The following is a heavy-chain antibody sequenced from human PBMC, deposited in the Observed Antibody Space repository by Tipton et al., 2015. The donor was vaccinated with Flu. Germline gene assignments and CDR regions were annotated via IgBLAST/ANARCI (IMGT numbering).Heavy chain of an antibody. CDR1: GDSIGSDYY. CDR2: IHHSGIT. V-gene: IGHV4-38-2*02. CDR3: ARAATYGLGRGYFDF. D-gene: IGHD3-10*01. Sequence: TLSLTCSVSGDSIGSDYYWGWIRQPPGKGLEWLGNIHHSGITYYNSSLKSRVTISVDKSNNQFSLRLVSVTATDTAVYYCARAATYGLGRGYFDFWGQGILVTVSS. J-gene: IGHJ4*02.